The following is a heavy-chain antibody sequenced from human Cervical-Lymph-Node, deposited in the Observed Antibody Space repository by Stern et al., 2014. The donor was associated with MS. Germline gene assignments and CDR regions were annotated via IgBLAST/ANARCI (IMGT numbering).Heavy chain of an antibody. CDR1: GGTFSSYA. D-gene: IGHD3-10*01. Sequence: VQLVASGAEVKKPGSSVRVSCKASGGTFSSYAISWVRQAPGQGLEWMGGIIPMLGTANYAQKFRGRVTITADDSTTTAYMEVSSLRSEDTAVYYCASSVGELTPEAVWGQGTTVTVFS. J-gene: IGHJ6*02. CDR3: ASSVGELTPEAV. CDR2: IIPMLGTA. V-gene: IGHV1-69*01.